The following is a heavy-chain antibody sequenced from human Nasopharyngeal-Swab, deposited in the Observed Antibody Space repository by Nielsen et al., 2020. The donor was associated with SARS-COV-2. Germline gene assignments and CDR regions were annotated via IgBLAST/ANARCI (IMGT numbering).Heavy chain of an antibody. CDR3: ARDLDSGSYPY. CDR1: GFTFSSYA. V-gene: IGHV3-23*01. J-gene: IGHJ4*02. Sequence: GGSLRLSCAASGFTFSSYAMSWVRQAPGKGLEWVSAISGSGGSTYYADSVKGRFTISRHNSKNTLYLQMNSLRAEDTAVYYCARDLDSGSYPYWGQGTLVTVSS. CDR2: ISGSGGST. D-gene: IGHD1-26*01.